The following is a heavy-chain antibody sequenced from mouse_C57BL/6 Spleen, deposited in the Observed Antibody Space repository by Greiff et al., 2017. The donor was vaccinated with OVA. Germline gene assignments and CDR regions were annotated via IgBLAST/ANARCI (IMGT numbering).Heavy chain of an antibody. Sequence: EVQRVESGGGLVKPGGSLKLSCAASGFTFSDYGMHWVRQAPEKGLEWVAYISSGSSTIYYADTVKGRFTISRDNAKNTLFLQMTSLRSEDTAMYYCAGRGGTWYFDVWGTGTTVTVSS. J-gene: IGHJ1*03. CDR1: GFTFSDYG. V-gene: IGHV5-17*01. CDR2: ISSGSSTI. CDR3: AGRGGTWYFDV.